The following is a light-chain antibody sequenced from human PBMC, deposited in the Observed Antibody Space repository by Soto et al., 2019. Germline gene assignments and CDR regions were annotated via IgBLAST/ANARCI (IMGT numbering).Light chain of an antibody. J-gene: IGKJ5*01. CDR2: GAS. Sequence: DIVMTQSPVTLFVSPGERATLSCRASQSLSSNLAWYQQKPGQAPRLLIYGASTRATGIPVRFSGSGSGTEFTLTISSLQSEDCAVYYCQQYKDWPSITFGQGTRLEIK. CDR1: QSLSSN. CDR3: QQYKDWPSIT. V-gene: IGKV3-15*01.